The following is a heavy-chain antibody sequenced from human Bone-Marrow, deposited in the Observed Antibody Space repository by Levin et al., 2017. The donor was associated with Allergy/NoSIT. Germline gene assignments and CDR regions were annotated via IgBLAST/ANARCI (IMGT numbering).Heavy chain of an antibody. CDR2: IHYSGSA. V-gene: IGHV4-39*02. Sequence: SETLSLTCTVSGGSVSDDDYYWAWIRQSPGKGLEWIGSIHYSGSAYYNPSLNARVTISVDTSKNHVSLQMRSVTAADTTVYYCAAFLTGTTNFFDPWGQGTLVTVSS. D-gene: IGHD1/OR15-1a*01. CDR1: GGSVSDDDYY. J-gene: IGHJ5*02. CDR3: AAFLTGTTNFFDP.